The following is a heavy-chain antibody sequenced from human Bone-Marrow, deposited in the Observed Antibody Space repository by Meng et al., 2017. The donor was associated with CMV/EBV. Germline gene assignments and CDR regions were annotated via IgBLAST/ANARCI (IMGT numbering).Heavy chain of an antibody. D-gene: IGHD2-2*01. J-gene: IGHJ6*02. CDR2: INSDGSST. Sequence: GESLKISCAASGFTFTNYAMSWVRQAPGKGLVWVSRINSDGSSTSYADSVKGRFTISRDNAKNTLYLQMNSLRAEDTAVYYCARGEHCSSTSCYPHYYGMDVWGQGTTVTVSS. CDR1: GFTFTNYA. V-gene: IGHV3-74*01. CDR3: ARGEHCSSTSCYPHYYGMDV.